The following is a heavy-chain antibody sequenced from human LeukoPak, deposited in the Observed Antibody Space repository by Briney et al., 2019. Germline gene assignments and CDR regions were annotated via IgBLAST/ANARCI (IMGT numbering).Heavy chain of an antibody. CDR1: GYTFTSYD. V-gene: IGHV1-8*02. D-gene: IGHD2-2*01. J-gene: IGHJ4*02. CDR3: ARLYCSSTSCYHFLDY. CDR2: MNPNSGNT. Sequence: ASVKVSCKASGYTFTSYDINWVRQATGQGLEWMGWMNPNSGNTGYAQKFQGRVTMTTDTSTSTAYMELRSLRSDDTAVYYCARLYCSSTSCYHFLDYWGQGTLVTVSS.